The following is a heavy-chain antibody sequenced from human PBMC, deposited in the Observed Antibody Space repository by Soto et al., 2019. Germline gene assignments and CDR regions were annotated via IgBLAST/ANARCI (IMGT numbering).Heavy chain of an antibody. Sequence: TSETLSLTCNVSNGSLNVYYWSWIRQPPGKELEWIGNIYYRGTTNYNPSLQGRVTMSIDTSKNQFSLMLTSVTAADTAVYYCTRVATAVPSWGRGVLVTVSS. D-gene: IGHD5-18*01. CDR1: NGSLNVYY. J-gene: IGHJ5*02. CDR2: IYYRGTT. CDR3: TRVATAVPS. V-gene: IGHV4-59*12.